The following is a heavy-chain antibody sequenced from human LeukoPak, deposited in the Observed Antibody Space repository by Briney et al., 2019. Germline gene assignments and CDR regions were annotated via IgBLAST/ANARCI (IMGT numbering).Heavy chain of an antibody. CDR2: INWNGGTT. D-gene: IGHD1-1*01. CDR1: GFTFDDYG. Sequence: GGSLRLSCAASGFTFDDYGMSWVRHAPGKGLEWVSGINWNGGTTGYVDSVKGRFTISRDNAKNSLYLQMNSPRAEDTALYYCARLLSSGTTRNNWFDPWGQGTLVTVSS. V-gene: IGHV3-20*04. CDR3: ARLLSSGTTRNNWFDP. J-gene: IGHJ5*02.